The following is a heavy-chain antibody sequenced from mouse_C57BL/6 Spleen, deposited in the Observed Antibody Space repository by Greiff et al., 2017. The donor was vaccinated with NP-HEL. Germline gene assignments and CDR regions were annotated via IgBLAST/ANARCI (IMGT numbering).Heavy chain of an antibody. V-gene: IGHV2-9-1*01. CDR3: AREDYDYDYFDY. CDR2: IWTGGGT. CDR1: GFSLTSYA. D-gene: IGHD2-4*01. Sequence: QVQLKESGPGLVAPSQSLSITCTVSGFSLTSYAISWVRQPPGKGLEWLEVIWTGGGTNYNSALKSRLSISKDNSKSQVFLKMNSLQTDDTARYYCAREDYDYDYFDYWGQGTTLTVSS. J-gene: IGHJ2*01.